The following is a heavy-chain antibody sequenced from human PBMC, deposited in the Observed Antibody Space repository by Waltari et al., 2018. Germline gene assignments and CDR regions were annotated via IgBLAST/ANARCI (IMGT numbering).Heavy chain of an antibody. V-gene: IGHV1-2*04. CDR2: INPNSGGT. CDR1: GSTFTGYY. CDR3: AREYYYDSGHYFDY. Sequence: VQLVQSGAEVKKPGASVKVSCKASGSTFTGYYMQWVRQAPGQGLEWMGWINPNSGGTNYAQKFQGWVTMTRDTSISTAYMELSRLRSDDTAVYYCAREYYYDSGHYFDYWGQGTLVTVSS. J-gene: IGHJ4*02. D-gene: IGHD3-22*01.